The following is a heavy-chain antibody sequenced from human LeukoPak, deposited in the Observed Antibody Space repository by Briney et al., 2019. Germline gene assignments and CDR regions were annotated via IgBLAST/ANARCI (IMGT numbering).Heavy chain of an antibody. J-gene: IGHJ6*02. CDR1: GYTFTSYG. D-gene: IGHD3-22*01. Sequence: ASVKVSCKASGYTFTSYGISWVRQAPGQGLEWMGWISAYNGNTNYAQKLQGRVTMTTDTSTGTAYMELRSLRSDDTAVYYCARDASYYDSSGRYYYYGMDVWGQGTTVTVSS. CDR2: ISAYNGNT. CDR3: ARDASYYDSSGRYYYYGMDV. V-gene: IGHV1-18*01.